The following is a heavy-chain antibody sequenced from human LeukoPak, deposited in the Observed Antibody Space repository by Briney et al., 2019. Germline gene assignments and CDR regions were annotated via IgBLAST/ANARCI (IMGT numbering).Heavy chain of an antibody. Sequence: GGSLRLSCAASGFTFSSYWMHWVRQAPGKGLVWVSRINSDGSSTSYADSVKGRFTISRDNAKNSLYLQMNSLRAENTAVYYCARRVSSSSWYELDYWGQGTLVTVSS. V-gene: IGHV3-74*01. CDR1: GFTFSSYW. J-gene: IGHJ4*02. CDR2: INSDGSST. CDR3: ARRVSSSSWYELDY. D-gene: IGHD6-13*01.